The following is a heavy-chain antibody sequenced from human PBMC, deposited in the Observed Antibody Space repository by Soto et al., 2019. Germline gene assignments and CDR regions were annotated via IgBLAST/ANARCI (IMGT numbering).Heavy chain of an antibody. Sequence: QVHLVQSGAEVKKPGASVKVSCKASGYTFITYDIHWVRQAPGQGLEWMGWMNPSTGNTGYAQKFQGSVTVTRNTSISTAYMELSSLRSEDTAVYYCARRKERSGPHYFDYWGQGTLVTVSS. D-gene: IGHD6-25*01. J-gene: IGHJ4*02. V-gene: IGHV1-8*01. CDR3: ARRKERSGPHYFDY. CDR2: MNPSTGNT. CDR1: GYTFITYD.